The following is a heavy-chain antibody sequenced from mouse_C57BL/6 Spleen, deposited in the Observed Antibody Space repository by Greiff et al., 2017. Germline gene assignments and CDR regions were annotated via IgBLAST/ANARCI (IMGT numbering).Heavy chain of an antibody. CDR1: GYTFTSYW. Sequence: QVQLQQPGAELVKPGASVKLSCKASGYTFTSYWMHWVKQRPGQGLEWIGMIHPNSGSTNYNEKFKSKATLTVDKSSSTAYMQLSSLTSEDSAVYDCATSDGSSYAFDFWGQGTTLTVAS. CDR3: ATSDGSSYAFDF. D-gene: IGHD1-1*01. V-gene: IGHV1-64*01. J-gene: IGHJ2*01. CDR2: IHPNSGST.